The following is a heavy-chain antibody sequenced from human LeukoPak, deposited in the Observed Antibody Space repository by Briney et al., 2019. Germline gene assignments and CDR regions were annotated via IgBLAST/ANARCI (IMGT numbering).Heavy chain of an antibody. D-gene: IGHD1-26*01. CDR2: FDPEDGET. CDR1: GYTLTELS. J-gene: IGHJ6*04. V-gene: IGHV1-24*01. Sequence: GASVKVSCKVSGYTLTELSMHWVRQAPGQGLEWMGGFDPEDGETLYAQKFQGRVTMTEDTSTDTAYMELSSLRPEDTAVYYCATRAPPYYYYGMDVWGKGTTVTVSS. CDR3: ATRAPPYYYYGMDV.